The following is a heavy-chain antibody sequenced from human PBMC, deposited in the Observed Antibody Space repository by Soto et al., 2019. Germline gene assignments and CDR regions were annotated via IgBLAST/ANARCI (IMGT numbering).Heavy chain of an antibody. J-gene: IGHJ6*02. V-gene: IGHV1-3*05. CDR2: INAGNGNT. CDR3: ARDPSYSGMDV. CDR1: GYTFTSYA. Sequence: QVQLVQSGAEEKKPGASVKVSCKASGYTFTSYAMHWVRQAPGRRLEWMGWINAGNGNTKYSQKFQGRVTITRDISASTAYMELSSLRSEDTAVYYCARDPSYSGMDVWGQGTTVTVSS.